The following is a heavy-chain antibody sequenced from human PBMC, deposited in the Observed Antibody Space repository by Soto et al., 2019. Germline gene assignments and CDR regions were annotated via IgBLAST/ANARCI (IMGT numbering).Heavy chain of an antibody. Sequence: LSLTCAASGFTFSNASMSWVRQAPGKGLEWVGRIKSKTGGRTTDYAAPVKGTFTISRDDSKNTLYLQMNSLKTKDTAVYYCTTGDYGDYDYWGQGTLVTVSS. CDR3: TTGDYGDYDY. V-gene: IGHV3-15*01. D-gene: IGHD4-17*01. CDR1: GFTFSNAS. J-gene: IGHJ4*02. CDR2: IKSKTGGRTT.